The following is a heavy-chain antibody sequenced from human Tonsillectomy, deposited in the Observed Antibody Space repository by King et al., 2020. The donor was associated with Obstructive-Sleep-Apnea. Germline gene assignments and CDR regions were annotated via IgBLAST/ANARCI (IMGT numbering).Heavy chain of an antibody. CDR1: GGSFSGYY. CDR3: ARGGIAVASPGYYYYGMDV. Sequence: VQLQQWGAGLLKPSETLSLTCAVSGGSFSGYYWSWIRQPPGKGLEWIGEINHSGSTNYNPSLKSRVTISVDTSKNQFSLKLSSVTAADTAVYYCARGGIAVASPGYYYYGMDVWGQGTTVTVSS. D-gene: IGHD6-19*01. CDR2: INHSGST. V-gene: IGHV4-34*01. J-gene: IGHJ6*02.